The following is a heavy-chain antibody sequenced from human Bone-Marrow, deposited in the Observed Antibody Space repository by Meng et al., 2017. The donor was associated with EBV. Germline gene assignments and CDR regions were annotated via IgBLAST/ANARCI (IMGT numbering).Heavy chain of an antibody. CDR3: ASESGRGFTPDY. J-gene: IGHJ4*02. CDR1: GGTFRSDA. CDR2: LIPMVGAP. V-gene: IGHV1-69*01. Sequence: QVQVVQSGAEGKKPGSSVKVSCRTSGGTFRSDAGSWVRQAPGQGLEWMGGLIPMVGAPHYAQKFQGRVTIIADESTSTHSMELNSLRSEVTAMYYCASESGRGFTPDYWGQGTLVTVSS. D-gene: IGHD3-10*01.